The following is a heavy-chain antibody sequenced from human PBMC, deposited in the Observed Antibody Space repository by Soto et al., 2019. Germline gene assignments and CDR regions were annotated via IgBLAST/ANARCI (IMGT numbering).Heavy chain of an antibody. Sequence: GGSLRLSCAASGLTFSNAWMSWVRQAPGKGLGGVGRIKSKTDGGTTDYAAPVKGRFTISRDDSKNTLDLQMNSLKTEDTAVYYCTQQKYYYGSGSYWGFDPWGQGTLVTVSS. CDR1: GLTFSNAW. CDR3: TQQKYYYGSGSYWGFDP. CDR2: IKSKTDGGTT. V-gene: IGHV3-15*01. J-gene: IGHJ5*02. D-gene: IGHD3-10*01.